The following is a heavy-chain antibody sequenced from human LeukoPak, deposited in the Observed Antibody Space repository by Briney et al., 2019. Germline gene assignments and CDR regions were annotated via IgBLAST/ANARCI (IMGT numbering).Heavy chain of an antibody. Sequence: ASVKVSCKASGYTVTGYYMHRVRQAPGQGLEWMGWINPNSGGTSYAQKFQGRVTMTRDTSISTAFMELSRLRSDDTAVYYCAAVGSNGFDDPLDYWGQGTLVTVSS. CDR3: AAVGSNGFDDPLDY. D-gene: IGHD5-12*01. CDR1: GYTVTGYY. V-gene: IGHV1-2*02. CDR2: INPNSGGT. J-gene: IGHJ4*02.